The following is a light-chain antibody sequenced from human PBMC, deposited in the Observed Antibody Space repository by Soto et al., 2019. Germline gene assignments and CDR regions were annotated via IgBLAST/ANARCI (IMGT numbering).Light chain of an antibody. CDR1: QSVTASN. CDR3: QQYGSSGGHG. J-gene: IGKJ2*03. V-gene: IGKV3-20*01. CDR2: RAS. Sequence: EIVLTQSPGTLSLSPGESATLSCRASQSVTASNLAWYQQKPGQAPRLLIYRASNRATGILDRFSGSGSGTEFTLTINRLEPGDFAVYYCQQYGSSGGHGFGQGTKVEIK.